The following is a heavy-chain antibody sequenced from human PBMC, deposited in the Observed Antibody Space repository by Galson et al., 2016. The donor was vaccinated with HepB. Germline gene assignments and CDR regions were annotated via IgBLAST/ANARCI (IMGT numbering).Heavy chain of an antibody. CDR3: AGRGAYDCWSDYDNYYMDV. J-gene: IGHJ6*03. Sequence: QSGAEVKKPGESLRISCQCSGYSFTSYWITWVRQMPGKGLEWMGNIDPSDSYTNYSPSFRGHVTISADRSISTAYLQWSSLKASDTAMYYCAGRGAYDCWSDYDNYYMDVWGKGTTVTVSS. CDR2: IDPSDSYT. CDR1: GYSFTSYW. D-gene: IGHD3-3*01. V-gene: IGHV5-10-1*01.